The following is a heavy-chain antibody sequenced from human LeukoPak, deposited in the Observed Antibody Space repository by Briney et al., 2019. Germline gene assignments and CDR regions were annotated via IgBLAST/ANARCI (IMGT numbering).Heavy chain of an antibody. Sequence: SVKVSCKAFGGSFSSEAISWVRQAPGQGLEWMGGIIPIFGTANYAQKFHGRVTITTDESTSTAYMEVSSLTSEDTAVYFCGRKAGDCGANSCYSIDYWGQGTLVTVSS. CDR1: GGSFSSEA. CDR2: IIPIFGTA. V-gene: IGHV1-69*05. CDR3: GRKAGDCGANSCYSIDY. J-gene: IGHJ4*02. D-gene: IGHD2-15*01.